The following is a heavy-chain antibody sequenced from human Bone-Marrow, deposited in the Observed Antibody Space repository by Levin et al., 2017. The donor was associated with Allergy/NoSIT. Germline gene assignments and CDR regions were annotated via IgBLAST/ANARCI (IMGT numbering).Heavy chain of an antibody. V-gene: IGHV3-21*01. CDR3: AREGGIYGDPYGLDV. CDR2: ISTSSVYT. D-gene: IGHD4-17*01. Sequence: GGSLRLSCAASGFTFTTYNMNWVRQAPGKGLEWVSSISTSSVYTHYADSVKGRFTISRDNAKNSVYLQMNSLRAEDTAVDYCAREGGIYGDPYGLDVWGRGTTVTVSS. CDR1: GFTFTTYN. J-gene: IGHJ6*02.